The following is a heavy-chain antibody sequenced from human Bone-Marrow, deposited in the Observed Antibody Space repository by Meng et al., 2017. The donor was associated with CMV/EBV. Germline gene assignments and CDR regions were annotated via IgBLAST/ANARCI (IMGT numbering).Heavy chain of an antibody. Sequence: GESLKISCAASGFTLSNAWMNWVRQAPGKGLEWVANIKQDGSEKYYVDSVKGRFTISRDNAKNSLYLQMNSLRAEDTAVYYCHAQRGVATIPPTEYYFDYWGQGKRVNGAS. CDR1: GFTLSNAW. D-gene: IGHD5-12*01. J-gene: IGHJ4*02. V-gene: IGHV3-7*01. CDR3: HAQRGVATIPPTEYYFDY. CDR2: IKQDGSEK.